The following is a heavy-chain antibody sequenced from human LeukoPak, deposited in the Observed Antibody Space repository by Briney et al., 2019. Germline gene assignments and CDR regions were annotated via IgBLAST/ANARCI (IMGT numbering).Heavy chain of an antibody. CDR2: ISGSGGGT. CDR1: GFTFSSYA. D-gene: IGHD4-17*01. J-gene: IGHJ6*02. CDR3: AKTGGDYDYYYYGMDV. V-gene: IGHV3-23*01. Sequence: PGGSLRLSCAASGFTFSSYAMSWVRQAPGKGLEWVSAISGSGGGTYYADSVKGRFTISRDNSKNTLYLQMNSLRAEDTAVYYCAKTGGDYDYYYYGMDVWGQGTTVTVSS.